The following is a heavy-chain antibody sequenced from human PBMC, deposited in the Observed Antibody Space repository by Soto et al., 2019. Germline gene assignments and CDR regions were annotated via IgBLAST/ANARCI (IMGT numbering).Heavy chain of an antibody. CDR2: IKQDGSEK. CDR1: GFTFSNYW. J-gene: IGHJ4*02. V-gene: IGHV3-7*01. D-gene: IGHD3-22*01. Sequence: GGSLRLSCAASGFTFSNYWMSWVRQAPGKGLEWVANIKQDGSEKYYVDSVKGRFTISRDNAKNSLYLQMHSLRAEDTAVYYCARLVLHYYGSSGYWFYWGQGTLVTVSS. CDR3: ARLVLHYYGSSGYWFY.